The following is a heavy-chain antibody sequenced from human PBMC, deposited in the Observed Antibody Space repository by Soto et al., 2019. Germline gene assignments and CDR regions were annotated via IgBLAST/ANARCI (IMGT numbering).Heavy chain of an antibody. D-gene: IGHD6-19*01. Sequence: QVHLLLQSGAEVKKPGSSVKVACKASGGNPSNSAISWVRQAPGQGLEWRGGIIPVFGIISHAQNFHSRVTITADESTSTAYMELSSLRSEDTAVYFCAGGRIVVAGSSAYYSMDVWGQGTTVTVSS. V-gene: IGHV1-69*01. CDR2: IIPVFGII. CDR1: GGNPSNSA. J-gene: IGHJ6*02. CDR3: AGGRIVVAGSSAYYSMDV.